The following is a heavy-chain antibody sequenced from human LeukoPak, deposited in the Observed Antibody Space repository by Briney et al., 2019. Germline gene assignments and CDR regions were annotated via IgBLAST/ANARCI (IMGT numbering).Heavy chain of an antibody. CDR3: ARHRDYYDT. CDR1: GASINNNF. J-gene: IGHJ4*01. V-gene: IGHV4-59*08. D-gene: IGHD3-22*01. CDR2: IYSSGSA. Sequence: SETLSLTCTVSGASINNNFWTWIRQPPGKGLEWIGCIYSSGSAKYNPSLKSRVIISGDTSKNQISLNLTSVTAADTAVYFYARHRDYYDTWGHGTLVTVSS.